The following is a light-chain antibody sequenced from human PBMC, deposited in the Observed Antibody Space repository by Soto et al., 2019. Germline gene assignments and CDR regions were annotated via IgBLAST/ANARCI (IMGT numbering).Light chain of an antibody. CDR3: QVWDSSSDHRGV. V-gene: IGLV3-21*02. Sequence: SYDLTQPPSVSVAPGQTARITCGGINIGSKSVHWYQQKPGQAPVLVVYDDSDRPSGIPERFSGSNSGNTATLTISRVEAGYEADYYCQVWDSSSDHRGVFGTGTKLTVL. CDR1: NIGSKS. J-gene: IGLJ1*01. CDR2: DDS.